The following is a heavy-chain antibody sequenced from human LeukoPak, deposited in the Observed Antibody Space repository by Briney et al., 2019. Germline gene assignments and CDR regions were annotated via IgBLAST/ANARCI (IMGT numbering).Heavy chain of an antibody. CDR1: GYSISSGYY. CDR2: IYHSGST. CDR3: ARETHYGDYDY. V-gene: IGHV4-38-2*02. D-gene: IGHD4-17*01. Sequence: SETLSLTCTVSGYSISSGYYWGWIRQPPGKGLEWIGSIYHSGSTYYNPSLKSRVTISVDTSKNQFSLKLSSVTAADTAVYYCARETHYGDYDYWGQGTLVTVSS. J-gene: IGHJ4*02.